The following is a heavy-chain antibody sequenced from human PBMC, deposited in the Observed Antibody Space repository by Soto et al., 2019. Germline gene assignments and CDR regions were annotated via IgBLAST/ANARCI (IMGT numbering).Heavy chain of an antibody. Sequence: QVQLQGSGPGLVKSSETLSLTCTVSGGSVSSGTYYWSWIRQPPGKGLEWIGNIHYSGVANYNPSLKSRVSMSVDTSKNQFSLKLSSVTAADTAVYYCAPWGYSNGYPYWGQGILVTVSS. CDR2: IHYSGVA. V-gene: IGHV4-61*01. CDR3: APWGYSNGYPY. CDR1: GGSVSSGTYY. D-gene: IGHD5-18*01. J-gene: IGHJ4*02.